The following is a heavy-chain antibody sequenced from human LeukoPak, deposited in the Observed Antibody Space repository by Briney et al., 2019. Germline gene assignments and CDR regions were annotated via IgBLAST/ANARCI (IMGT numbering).Heavy chain of an antibody. CDR2: ISAYNGNT. CDR1: GYTFTSYD. V-gene: IGHV1-18*01. J-gene: IGHJ5*02. CDR3: ARDGFNYDFWSGPNWFDP. Sequence: ASVKVSCKASGYTFTSYDISWVRQAPGQGLEWMGWISAYNGNTNYAQKLQGRVTMTTDTSTSTAYMELRSLRSDDTAVYYCARDGFNYDFWSGPNWFDPWGQGTLVTVSS. D-gene: IGHD3-3*01.